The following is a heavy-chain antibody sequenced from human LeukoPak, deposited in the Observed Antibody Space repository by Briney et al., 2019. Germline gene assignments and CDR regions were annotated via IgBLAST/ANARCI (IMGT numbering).Heavy chain of an antibody. CDR2: ISAYNGNT. V-gene: IGHV1-18*01. CDR3: ARMGYDLRIVTTVTSYYYYYMDV. CDR1: GYTFTSYG. Sequence: GASVKVSCKASGYTFTSYGISWVRQAPGQGLEWMGWISAYNGNTNYAQKLQGRVTMTTDTSTSTAYMELRSLRSDDTAVYYCARMGYDLRIVTTVTSYYYYYMDVWGKGTTVTVSS. J-gene: IGHJ6*03. D-gene: IGHD4-17*01.